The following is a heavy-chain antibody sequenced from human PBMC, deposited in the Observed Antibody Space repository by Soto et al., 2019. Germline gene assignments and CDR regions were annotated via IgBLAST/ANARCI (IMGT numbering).Heavy chain of an antibody. CDR3: ARAPMVLARSYFDA. CDR1: GGSISNFY. CDR2: ISYSGNT. J-gene: IGHJ4*02. Sequence: QVHLRESGTGLVKPSETLSLSCTVSGGSISNFYWSWIRQPPGKGLEWIGYISYSGNTNHNPSLKSRVSISVDTSKHQLSLNLTSVTAADTAVYYCARAPMVLARSYFDAWGQGNPVTVAS. V-gene: IGHV4-59*01. D-gene: IGHD2-21*01.